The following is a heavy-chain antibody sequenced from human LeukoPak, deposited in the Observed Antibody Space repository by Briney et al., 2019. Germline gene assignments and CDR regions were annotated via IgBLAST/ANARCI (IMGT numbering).Heavy chain of an antibody. D-gene: IGHD4-17*01. CDR3: ARGGDYTRNWFDP. CDR1: GGTFSSYA. J-gene: IGHJ5*02. V-gene: IGHV1-69*13. CDR2: IIPIFGTA. Sequence: SVKVSCKASGGTFSSYAISWVRQAPGQGLEWMGGIIPIFGTANYAQKFQGRVTITADESTSTAYMELSSLRSEDTAVYYCARGGDYTRNWFDPWGQGTLVTVSS.